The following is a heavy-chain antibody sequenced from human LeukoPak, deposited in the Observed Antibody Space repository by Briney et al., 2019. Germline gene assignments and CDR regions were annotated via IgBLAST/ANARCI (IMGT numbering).Heavy chain of an antibody. Sequence: PGRSLRLSCAASGFTVSNNYISWGRPAPGKWIELVSIIHRGARTSYPDSVKGRFTVSIDSSKNTLHLQMSSPRPEHTAVSFCARLIKAWYGELPSYFDYWGQGSL. D-gene: IGHD3-10*01. CDR2: IHRGART. J-gene: IGHJ4*02. CDR3: ARLIKAWYGELPSYFDY. V-gene: IGHV3-66*01. CDR1: GFTVSNNY.